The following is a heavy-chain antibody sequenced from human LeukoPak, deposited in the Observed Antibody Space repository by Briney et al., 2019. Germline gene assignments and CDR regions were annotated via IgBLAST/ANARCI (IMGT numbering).Heavy chain of an antibody. CDR3: ASYGSGRYYFDY. D-gene: IGHD3-10*01. Sequence: PGGSLRLSCAASGLTVSSNYMSWVRQAPGKGLEWVSVLYSGGNTYYADSVKGRFSISRDNSKNTLYLQINSLRAEDTAVYYCASYGSGRYYFDYWGQGTLVTVSS. CDR2: LYSGGNT. CDR1: GLTVSSNY. V-gene: IGHV3-53*01. J-gene: IGHJ4*02.